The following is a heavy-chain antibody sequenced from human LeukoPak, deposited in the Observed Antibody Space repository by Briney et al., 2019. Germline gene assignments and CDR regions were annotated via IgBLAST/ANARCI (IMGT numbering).Heavy chain of an antibody. V-gene: IGHV3-48*01. CDR1: GFTFSSYS. Sequence: GGSLRLSCAASGFTFSSYSMKWVRQAPGKGLEWVAYISSRSSTIHYADSVKGRFTVSRDNAKNSLYLQMNGLRAEDTAVYYCASGRWGYCSRTSCPLDYWGQGTLVPVSS. CDR3: ASGRWGYCSRTSCPLDY. J-gene: IGHJ4*02. D-gene: IGHD2-2*01. CDR2: ISSRSSTI.